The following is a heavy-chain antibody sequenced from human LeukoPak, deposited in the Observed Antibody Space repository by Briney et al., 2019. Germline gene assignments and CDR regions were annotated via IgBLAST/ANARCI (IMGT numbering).Heavy chain of an antibody. CDR1: GYTFTGYY. CDR3: ARDPSNSGYDYLYYFDY. V-gene: IGHV1-2*02. D-gene: IGHD5-12*01. CDR2: INPDYGGT. Sequence: ASVKVSCKASGYTFTGYYMHWVRQAPGQGLEWMGWINPDYGGTNYAQKFQGRVTMTRDMSISTAYMELSRLRSDDTAVYYCARDPSNSGYDYLYYFDYWGQGTLVTVSS. J-gene: IGHJ4*02.